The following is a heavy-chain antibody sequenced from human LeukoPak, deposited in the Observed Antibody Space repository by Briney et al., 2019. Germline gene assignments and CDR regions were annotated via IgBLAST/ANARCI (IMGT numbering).Heavy chain of an antibody. J-gene: IGHJ4*02. Sequence: PSQTLSLTCTVSGDSISSSRHYWSWIRQPAGKGLEWIGRIYPSGNTNYNPSLKSRVTISLDTSKNQFSLNLRSVTAADTALYYCARGYNWNPFDYWGQGTLVTVSS. CDR3: ARGYNWNPFDY. CDR1: GDSISSSRHY. V-gene: IGHV4-61*02. CDR2: IYPSGNT. D-gene: IGHD1-20*01.